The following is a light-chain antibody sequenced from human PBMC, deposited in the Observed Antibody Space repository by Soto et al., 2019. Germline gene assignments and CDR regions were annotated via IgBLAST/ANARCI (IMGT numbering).Light chain of an antibody. CDR3: HQASSFPLS. V-gene: IGKV1-12*01. CDR1: QGISSW. Sequence: DIQMTQSPSSVSASVGDRVTISCRASQGISSWLAWYQQKPGEAPKLLIYKASTLQTGVPSRFSGSGSGTVFTLTITSLQPEDFATYYCHQASSFPLSFGGGTKVEIK. J-gene: IGKJ4*01. CDR2: KAS.